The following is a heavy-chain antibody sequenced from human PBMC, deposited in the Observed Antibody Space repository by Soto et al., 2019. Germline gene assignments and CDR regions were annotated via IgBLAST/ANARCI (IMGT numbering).Heavy chain of an antibody. CDR1: GYTFTNYY. CDR3: VREPEERITYAFDI. D-gene: IGHD3-16*01. V-gene: IGHV1-46*01. Sequence: GASVKVSCKASGYTFTNYYIHWVRQAPGQGLEWMGIMSPGGGSKNYAQRFQGRVTMTRDTSTSTVYMELSSLRSEDTAVYFCVREPEERITYAFDIWGQGTMVTVSS. CDR2: MSPGGGSK. J-gene: IGHJ3*02.